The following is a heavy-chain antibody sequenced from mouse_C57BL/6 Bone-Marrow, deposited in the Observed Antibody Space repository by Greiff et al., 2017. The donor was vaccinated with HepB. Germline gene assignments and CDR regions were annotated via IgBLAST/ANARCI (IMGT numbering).Heavy chain of an antibody. CDR2: INPNNGGT. J-gene: IGHJ2*01. CDR3: AKIQTDY. CDR1: GYTFTDYY. Sequence: VQLQQSGPELVKPGASVKISCKASGYTFTDYYMNWVKQSHGKSLEWIGDINPNNGGTSYNQKFKGKATLAVDKSSSTAYMELRSLTSEDSAVYYCAKIQTDYWGQGTTLTVSS. V-gene: IGHV1-26*01.